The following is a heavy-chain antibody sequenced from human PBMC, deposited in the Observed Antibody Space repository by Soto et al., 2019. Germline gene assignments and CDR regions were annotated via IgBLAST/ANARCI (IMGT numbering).Heavy chain of an antibody. Sequence: GGSLRLSCSASGFTLSAYPMSWFRQAPGKGLEWVGYIRTATYGATREYAASVRDRFTISRDDSESIVSLQMNSLKIEDTAVYYCSRAVRLSGDAFDIWGQGTMVTVSS. CDR3: SRAVRLSGDAFDI. D-gene: IGHD1-1*01. CDR2: IRTATYGATR. J-gene: IGHJ3*02. CDR1: GFTLSAYP. V-gene: IGHV3-49*03.